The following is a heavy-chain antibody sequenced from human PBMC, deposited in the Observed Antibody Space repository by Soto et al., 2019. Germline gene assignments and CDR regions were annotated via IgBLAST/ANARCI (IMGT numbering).Heavy chain of an antibody. V-gene: IGHV1-2*04. D-gene: IGHD3-3*01. J-gene: IGHJ6*02. CDR2: INPNSGGT. CDR3: ARDSARYYDFWSGYMAPVVYYYYGMDV. Sequence: GASVKVSCKASGYTFTGYYMHWVRQAPGQGLEWMGWINPNSGGTNYAQKFQGWVTMTRDTSISTAYMELSRLRSDDMAVYYCARDSARYYDFWSGYMAPVVYYYYGMDVWGQGTTVTVSS. CDR1: GYTFTGYY.